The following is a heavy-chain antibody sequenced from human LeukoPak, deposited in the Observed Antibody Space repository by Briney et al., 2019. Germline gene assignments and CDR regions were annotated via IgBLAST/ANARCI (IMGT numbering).Heavy chain of an antibody. CDR1: GFTFSSYA. V-gene: IGHV3-23*01. CDR3: AYYYGSGSYAARSLFFDY. J-gene: IGHJ4*02. CDR2: ISGSGGST. D-gene: IGHD3-10*01. Sequence: GGSLRLSCAASGFTFSSYAMSWVRQAPGKGLEWVSAISGSGGSTYYADSVKGRFTISRDNSKNTLYLQMNSLRAEDTAVYYCAYYYGSGSYAARSLFFDYWGQGTLVTASS.